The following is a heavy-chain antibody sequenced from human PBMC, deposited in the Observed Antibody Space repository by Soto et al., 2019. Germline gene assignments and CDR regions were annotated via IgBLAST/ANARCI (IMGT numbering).Heavy chain of an antibody. D-gene: IGHD3-10*01. CDR3: DDYASGAGNYYYYRDV. Sequence: PGGSLRLSCAASGFTFSSYGMHWVRQAPGKGLEWVAVISYDGSNKYYADSVKGRFTISRDNSKNTLYLQMNSLRAEDTAVYYSDDYASGAGNYYYYRDVWGKGTTVTVSS. V-gene: IGHV3-30*03. CDR2: ISYDGSNK. CDR1: GFTFSSYG. J-gene: IGHJ6*03.